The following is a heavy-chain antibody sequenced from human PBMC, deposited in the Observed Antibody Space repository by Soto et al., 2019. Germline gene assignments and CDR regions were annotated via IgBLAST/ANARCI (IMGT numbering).Heavy chain of an antibody. CDR1: GYTFTSYG. D-gene: IGHD5-12*01. J-gene: IGHJ6*02. V-gene: IGHV1-18*04. CDR2: ISAYNGNT. Sequence: ASVKVSCKASGYTFTSYGISWVRQAPGQGXEWMGWISAYNGNTNYAQKLQGRVTMTTDTSTSTAYMELRSLRSDDTAVYYCARDPGYSGYDWGLGYYYGMDVWGQGITVTVSS. CDR3: ARDPGYSGYDWGLGYYYGMDV.